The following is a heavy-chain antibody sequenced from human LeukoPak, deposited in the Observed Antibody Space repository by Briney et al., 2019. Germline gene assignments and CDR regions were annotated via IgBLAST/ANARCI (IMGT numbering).Heavy chain of an antibody. J-gene: IGHJ6*03. D-gene: IGHD4-11*01. CDR1: GFTFSSYA. V-gene: IGHV3-23*01. CDR2: ISGSGGTT. Sequence: SGGSLRLSCAASGFTFSSYAMSWVRQAPGKGLEWVSAISGSGGTTYYADSVKGRFTISRDNSKNTLYLQMSSLRAEDTAIYYCANSKYTYFYYMDVWGKGTTVTVSS. CDR3: ANSKYTYFYYMDV.